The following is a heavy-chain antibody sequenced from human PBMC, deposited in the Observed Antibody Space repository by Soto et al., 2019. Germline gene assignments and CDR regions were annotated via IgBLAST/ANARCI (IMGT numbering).Heavy chain of an antibody. CDR2: FDPEDGET. CDR1: GYTLTELS. CDR3: ATDPRKIRGPELKLRMDV. J-gene: IGHJ6*02. V-gene: IGHV1-24*01. Sequence: ASVKVSCKVSGYTLTELSMHWVRQAPGKGLEWMGGFDPEDGETIYAQKFQGRVTMTEDTSTDTAYMELSSLRSEDTAVYYCATDPRKIRGPELKLRMDVWGQGTTVTVS. D-gene: IGHD2-15*01.